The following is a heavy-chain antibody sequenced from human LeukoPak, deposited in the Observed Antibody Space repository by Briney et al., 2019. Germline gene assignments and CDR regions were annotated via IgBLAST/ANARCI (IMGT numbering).Heavy chain of an antibody. Sequence: GGSLRLSCEASGFTFSRYWMHWVRQAPGKGLVWVSRIKSDGKTNYADSVKGRFTISRDNAKNTVSLQMDSLRAEDTGVYYCARAPSEVGGYYPEYFRHWGRGTLVTVSS. CDR2: IKSDGKT. V-gene: IGHV3-74*01. D-gene: IGHD3-22*01. CDR3: ARAPSEVGGYYPEYFRH. CDR1: GFTFSRYW. J-gene: IGHJ1*01.